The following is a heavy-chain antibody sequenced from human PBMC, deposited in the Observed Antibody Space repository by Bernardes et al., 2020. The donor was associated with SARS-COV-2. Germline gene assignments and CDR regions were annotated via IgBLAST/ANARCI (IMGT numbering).Heavy chain of an antibody. D-gene: IGHD6-19*01. CDR1: GFNFNNYG. J-gene: IGHJ4*02. V-gene: IGHV3-30*18. CDR3: AKVATAVAGFPFDY. CDR2: ISYEGSQK. Sequence: GGSLRLSCSASGFNFNNYGMYWVRQAPGKGLEWVAAISYEGSQKYYPDSLKGRFTISRDSSKKTLFLQMNNLRAEDTAVYYCAKVATAVAGFPFDYWGQGTLVTVSS.